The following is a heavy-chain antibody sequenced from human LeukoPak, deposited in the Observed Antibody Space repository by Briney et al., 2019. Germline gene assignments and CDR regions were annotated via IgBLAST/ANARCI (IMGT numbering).Heavy chain of an antibody. CDR3: ARVSLYDYVWGSYRPYNGMDV. D-gene: IGHD3-16*02. CDR2: IAYSGST. J-gene: IGHJ6*02. V-gene: IGHV4-31*03. Sequence: SQTLSLTCSVCGGSISSGGYYWSWIRQHPGKGLEWIGYIAYSGSTYYNPSLKSRVTISVDTSKNQFSLKLSSVTAADTAVYYCARVSLYDYVWGSYRPYNGMDVWGQGTTVTVSS. CDR1: GGSISSGGYY.